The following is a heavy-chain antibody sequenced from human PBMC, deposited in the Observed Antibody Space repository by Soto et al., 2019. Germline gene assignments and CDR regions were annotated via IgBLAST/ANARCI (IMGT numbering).Heavy chain of an antibody. CDR1: GGSFSGYY. CDR3: ARDGYNLRADFDY. CDR2: INHSGST. V-gene: IGHV4-34*01. J-gene: IGHJ4*02. D-gene: IGHD5-12*01. Sequence: PSETLSLTCAVYGGSFSGYYWSWIRQPPGKGLEWIGEINHSGSTNYNPSLKSRVTISVDTSKNQFSLKLSSVTAADTAVYYCARDGYNLRADFDYWGQGTLVTVSS.